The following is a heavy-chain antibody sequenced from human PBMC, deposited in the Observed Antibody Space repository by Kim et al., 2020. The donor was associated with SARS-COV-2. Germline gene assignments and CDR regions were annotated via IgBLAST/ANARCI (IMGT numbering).Heavy chain of an antibody. V-gene: IGHV7-4-1*02. CDR3: ARDIDDSSDYGDY. Sequence: YAQAFTGRFVFSLDTSVSTAYLQISSLKAEDTAVYYCARDIDDSSDYGDYWGQGTLVTVSS. D-gene: IGHD3-22*01. J-gene: IGHJ4*02.